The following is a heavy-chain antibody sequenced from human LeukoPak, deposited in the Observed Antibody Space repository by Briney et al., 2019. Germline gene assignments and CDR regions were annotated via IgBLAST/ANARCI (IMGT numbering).Heavy chain of an antibody. CDR2: INPNSGGT. J-gene: IGHJ4*02. CDR1: GYTFTGSY. D-gene: IGHD3-22*01. CDR3: ARERGHYYDSSGNYYSDDY. Sequence: ASVKVSCQTSGYTFTGSYMHWVRQAPGQGLEWMGRINPNSGGTNYAQKFQGRVTMTRATSISTAYMELSRLRSDDTAVYYCARERGHYYDSSGNYYSDDYWGQGTLVPVSS. V-gene: IGHV1-2*06.